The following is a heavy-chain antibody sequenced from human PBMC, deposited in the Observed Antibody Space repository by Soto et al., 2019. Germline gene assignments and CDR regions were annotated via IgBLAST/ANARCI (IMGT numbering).Heavy chain of an antibody. CDR3: ARLIGNSWLDS. Sequence: SETLSLTCTVSGGSISSSYWSWIRQPPGKGLEWIGYIYDSGSTYYNSSLKSRVTMSVDTSKNQFSLKLSSVTAADTAVYYCARLIGNSWLDSWGQGTLVTVSS. J-gene: IGHJ5*01. CDR2: IYDSGST. V-gene: IGHV4-59*08. D-gene: IGHD1-26*01. CDR1: GGSISSSY.